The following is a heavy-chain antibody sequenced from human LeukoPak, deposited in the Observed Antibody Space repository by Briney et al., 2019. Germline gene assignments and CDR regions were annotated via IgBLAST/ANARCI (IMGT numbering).Heavy chain of an antibody. CDR2: ISGSGGST. Sequence: GGSLRLSCAASGFTFSSYAMSWVRQAPGKGLEWVSAISGSGGSTYYADSVKGRFTISRDNSKNTLYLQMNSLRAEDTAVYYCAKDHAFGPYFGIYYFDYWGQGTLVTVSS. J-gene: IGHJ4*02. V-gene: IGHV3-23*01. CDR3: AKDHAFGPYFGIYYFDY. D-gene: IGHD3-10*01. CDR1: GFTFSSYA.